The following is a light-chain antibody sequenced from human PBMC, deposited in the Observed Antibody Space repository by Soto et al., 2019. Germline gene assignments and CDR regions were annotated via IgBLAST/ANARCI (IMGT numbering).Light chain of an antibody. CDR3: QQSYNTPHT. V-gene: IGKV1-39*01. CDR2: AAS. Sequence: DIQMPQSPSSLSASVGDRVTITCRASQSITNYLNWYQQKPGKAPKLLIYAASSLQSGVPSRFSGSGSGTDFTLTINSLQPEEFATYFCQQSYNTPHTFGQGTKVEI. J-gene: IGKJ2*01. CDR1: QSITNY.